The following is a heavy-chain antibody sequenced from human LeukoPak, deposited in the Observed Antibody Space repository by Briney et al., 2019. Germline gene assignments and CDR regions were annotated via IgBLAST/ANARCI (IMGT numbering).Heavy chain of an antibody. V-gene: IGHV1-2*02. CDR1: GYTFTGYY. Sequence: GASVKVSCKASGYTFTGYYMHWVRQAPGQGLEWMGWINPNSGGTNYAQKVQGRVTMTRDTSISTAYMELSRLRSDDTAVYFCARSDTTMVRGVNTPLGYWGQGTLVTVSS. CDR2: INPNSGGT. J-gene: IGHJ4*02. CDR3: ARSDTTMVRGVNTPLGY. D-gene: IGHD3-10*01.